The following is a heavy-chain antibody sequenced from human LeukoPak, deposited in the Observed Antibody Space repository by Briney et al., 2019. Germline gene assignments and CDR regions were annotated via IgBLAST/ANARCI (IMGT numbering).Heavy chain of an antibody. D-gene: IGHD3-10*01. CDR3: ARDRVVRGVIKYWFDP. CDR1: GYTFTSYY. Sequence: ASVKVSCKASGYTFTSYYMHWVRQAPGQGLEWMGIINPSGGSTSYAQKFQGRVTMTRQTSTSTVYMEPSSLRSEDTAVYYCARDRVVRGVIKYWFDPWGQGTLVTVPS. J-gene: IGHJ5*02. CDR2: INPSGGST. V-gene: IGHV1-46*01.